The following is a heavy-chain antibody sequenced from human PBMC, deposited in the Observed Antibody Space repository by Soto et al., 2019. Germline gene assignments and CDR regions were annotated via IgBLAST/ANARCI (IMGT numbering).Heavy chain of an antibody. Sequence: PGGSLRLSCAASGFTFSSYAMSWVRQAPGKGLEWVSAISGSGGSTYYADSVKGRFTISRDNSTNTLYLQMNSLRAEDTAVYYCARDSRIRDYYYYYGLDVWGQGTTVTVSS. J-gene: IGHJ6*02. CDR3: ARDSRIRDYYYYYGLDV. V-gene: IGHV3-23*01. CDR2: ISGSGGST. CDR1: GFTFSSYA.